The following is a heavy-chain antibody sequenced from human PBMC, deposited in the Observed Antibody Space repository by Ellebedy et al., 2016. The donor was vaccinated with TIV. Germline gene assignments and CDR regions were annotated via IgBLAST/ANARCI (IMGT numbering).Heavy chain of an antibody. CDR3: ARGSMVRGLAG. V-gene: IGHV4-34*01. CDR1: LPSLSGYH. J-gene: IGHJ4*02. CDR2: VNHRGGT. Sequence: SETLSLXXELDLPSLSGYHWAWVRQPPGKGLEWIGDVNHRGGTRYISSLKSRVTISLDTSKKQFSLNITSVTAADTAFYYCARGSMVRGLAGWGQGTLVTVSS. D-gene: IGHD3-10*01.